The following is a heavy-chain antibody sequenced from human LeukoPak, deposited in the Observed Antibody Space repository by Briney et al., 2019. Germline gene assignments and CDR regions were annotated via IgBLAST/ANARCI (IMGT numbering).Heavy chain of an antibody. CDR2: INSDGSST. CDR3: ARDKGSGYWFIDY. Sequence: GGSMRLSCAASGFTFSSHWMHWVRQAPGKGLVWVSRINSDGSSTNYADAVKGRFTVSRDNANNTLYLQVNSLRAEDTVVYYCARDKGSGYWFIDYWGQGTLVTVSS. CDR1: GFTFSSHW. D-gene: IGHD3-22*01. V-gene: IGHV3-74*01. J-gene: IGHJ4*02.